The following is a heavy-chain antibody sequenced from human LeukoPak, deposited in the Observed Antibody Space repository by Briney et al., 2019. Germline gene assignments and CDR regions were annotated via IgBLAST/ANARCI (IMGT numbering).Heavy chain of an antibody. CDR2: IYTSGST. Sequence: SETLSLTCTVSGGSISSGSYYWSWIRQPAGKGLEWIGRIYTSGSTYYNPSLKSRVTISVDTSKNQFSLKVRFVTAADTAVYYCASIEWFGELFGPFWGQGTLVTVSS. CDR3: ASIEWFGELFGPF. J-gene: IGHJ4*02. D-gene: IGHD3-10*01. V-gene: IGHV4-61*02. CDR1: GGSISSGSYY.